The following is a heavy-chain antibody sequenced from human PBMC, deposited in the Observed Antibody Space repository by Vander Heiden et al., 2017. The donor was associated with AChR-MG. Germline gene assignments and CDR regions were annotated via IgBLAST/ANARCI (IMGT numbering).Heavy chain of an antibody. D-gene: IGHD1-20*01. CDR3: AKGSRPSYKDGMDV. Sequence: EVQLVASGGGLVQPGRSLRLSCAASGFTFDDYAMHWVRQAPGKGLEWVSGISWNSGSIGYADSVKGRFTISRDNAKNSLYLQMNSLRAEDTALYYCAKGSRPSYKDGMDVWGQGTTVTVSS. CDR2: ISWNSGSI. V-gene: IGHV3-9*01. J-gene: IGHJ6*02. CDR1: GFTFDDYA.